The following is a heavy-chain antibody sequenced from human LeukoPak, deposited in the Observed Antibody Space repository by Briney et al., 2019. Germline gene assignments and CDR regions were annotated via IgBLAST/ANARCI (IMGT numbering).Heavy chain of an antibody. D-gene: IGHD1/OR15-1a*01. CDR2: VYYTGDT. J-gene: IGHJ4*02. Sequence: PSETLSLTCTVSGVSISSQYWSWFRQPPAKGLEWIGYVYYTGDTSYSPTLKSRITMSLDTSKSQFSLKLSSVTAADTAVYYCATHGTGNKDFWGQGTLVTVSS. CDR1: GVSISSQY. CDR3: ATHGTGNKDF. V-gene: IGHV4-59*08.